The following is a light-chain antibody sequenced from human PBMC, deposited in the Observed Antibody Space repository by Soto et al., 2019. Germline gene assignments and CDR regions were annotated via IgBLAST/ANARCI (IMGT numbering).Light chain of an antibody. CDR2: VGTGGIVG. CDR3: GADHGSGRAV. J-gene: IGLJ2*01. V-gene: IGLV9-49*01. Sequence: QPVLTQPPSTSASLGASVTLTCTLSSFYSNDKVDWYQQRPGKGPRFVMRVGTGGIVGSKGDGIPDRFSVLGSGLNRYLTIKNIQEEDESDYHCGADHGSGRAVFGGGTKLTVL. CDR1: SFYSNDK.